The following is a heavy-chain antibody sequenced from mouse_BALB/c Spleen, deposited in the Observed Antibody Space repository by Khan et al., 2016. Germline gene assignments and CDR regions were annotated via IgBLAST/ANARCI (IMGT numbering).Heavy chain of an antibody. D-gene: IGHD2-4*01. CDR1: GYSITSGYS. Sequence: EVQLQESGPDLVKPSQSLSLTCTVTGYSITSGYSWHWIRQFPGNKLEWMGYIHCSGSTHYNPSLKSRISITRDTSKNQFFLQLTSLTTEDTATYYGARSGCYDWPGFGYWGQGTLVTVSA. CDR3: ARSGCYDWPGFGY. CDR2: IHCSGST. J-gene: IGHJ3*01. V-gene: IGHV3-1*02.